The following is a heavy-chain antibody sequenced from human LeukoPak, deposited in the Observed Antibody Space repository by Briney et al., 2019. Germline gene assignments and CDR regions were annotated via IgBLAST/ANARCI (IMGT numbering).Heavy chain of an antibody. CDR1: GFTFSTYG. Sequence: GGTLRLSCAASGFTFSTYGMHWVRQAPGKGLEWVAFIRYDGSDKYYADSVKGRFTISRDNSKNTLYLQMGSLRAEDMAVYYCARVGHYYYYYMDVWGKGTTVTVSS. V-gene: IGHV3-30*02. CDR3: ARVGHYYYYYMDV. CDR2: IRYDGSDK. J-gene: IGHJ6*03.